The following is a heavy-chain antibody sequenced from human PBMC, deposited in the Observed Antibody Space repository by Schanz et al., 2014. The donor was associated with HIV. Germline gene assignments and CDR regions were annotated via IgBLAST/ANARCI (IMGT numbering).Heavy chain of an antibody. V-gene: IGHV3-9*01. D-gene: IGHD6-19*01. J-gene: IGHJ4*02. Sequence: EVQLVESGGGLLQPGRSLRLSCAASGFTFDDYAMHWVRQAPGKGLEWVSGISWSSGNIGYADSVKGRFTISRDNAKNSLYLQMSSLRREDTAFYYCAKGVSVAGSSYYFDYWGQGALVTVSS. CDR3: AKGVSVAGSSYYFDY. CDR1: GFTFDDYA. CDR2: ISWSSGNI.